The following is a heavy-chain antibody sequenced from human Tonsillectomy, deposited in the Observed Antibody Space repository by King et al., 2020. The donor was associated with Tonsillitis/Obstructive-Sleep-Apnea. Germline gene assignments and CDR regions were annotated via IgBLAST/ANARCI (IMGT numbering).Heavy chain of an antibody. J-gene: IGHJ6*02. Sequence: EVQLVESGGGLVQPGGSLRLSCAASGFTFSSYAMTWVRQAPGKGLEWVSSISGSGGRIYYADSVKGRFTISRDNSKNTLYLHMNSLRAEDTAVYYCARSGTMSDDAMDVWGQGTTVTVSS. CDR2: ISGSGGRI. CDR1: GFTFSSYA. V-gene: IGHV3-23*04. D-gene: IGHD1-1*01. CDR3: ARSGTMSDDAMDV.